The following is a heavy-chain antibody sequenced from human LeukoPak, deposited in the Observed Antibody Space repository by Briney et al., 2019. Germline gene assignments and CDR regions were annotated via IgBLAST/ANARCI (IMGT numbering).Heavy chain of an antibody. J-gene: IGHJ4*02. CDR2: ISGSGGST. D-gene: IGHD2-15*01. Sequence: GGSLRLSCAASGFTFSSYAMNWVRQAPGKGLEWVSGISGSGGSTYYADSVKGRFTISRDNSKNTLYLQMNSLRAEDTAVYYCAKDRSSSGGSCYDYWGQGTLVTVSS. V-gene: IGHV3-23*01. CDR3: AKDRSSSGGSCYDY. CDR1: GFTFSSYA.